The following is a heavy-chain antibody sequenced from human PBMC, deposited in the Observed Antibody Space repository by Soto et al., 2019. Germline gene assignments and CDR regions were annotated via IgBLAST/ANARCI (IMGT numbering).Heavy chain of an antibody. V-gene: IGHV3-43*01. CDR2: ISWAGGST. CDR3: AKVLRSYYYYYGMDV. Sequence: EVQLVESGGVVVQPGGSLRLSCAASGFTFDDYTMHWVRQAPGKGLEWVSLISWAGGSTYYADSVKGRFTISRDNSKNSLYLQMNSLRTEDTALYYCAKVLRSYYYYYGMDVWGQGTTVTVSS. CDR1: GFTFDDYT. J-gene: IGHJ6*02.